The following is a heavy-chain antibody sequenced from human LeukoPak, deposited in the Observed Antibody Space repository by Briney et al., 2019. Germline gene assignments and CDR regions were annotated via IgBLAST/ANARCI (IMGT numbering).Heavy chain of an antibody. CDR3: ARGQTTVTSSFDY. J-gene: IGHJ4*02. CDR2: INHSGST. D-gene: IGHD4-17*01. CDR1: GGSFSGYY. Sequence: SETLSLTCAVYGGSFSGYYWGWIRQPPGKGLEWIGEINHSGSTNYNPSLKSRVTISVDTSKNQFSLKLSSVTAADTAVYYCARGQTTVTSSFDYWGQGTLVTVSS. V-gene: IGHV4-34*01.